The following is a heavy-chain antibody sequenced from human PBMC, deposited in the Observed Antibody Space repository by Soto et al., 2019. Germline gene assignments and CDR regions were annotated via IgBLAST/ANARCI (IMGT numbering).Heavy chain of an antibody. V-gene: IGHV1-24*01. D-gene: IGHD3-22*01. CDR2: FDPEDGET. Sequence: ASVKVSCKVSGYTLTELSMHWVRRAPGKGLEWMGGFDPEDGETIYAQKFQGRVTMTEDTSTDTAYMELSSLRSEDTAVYYCATDNGAGDYYDSSGSFDLWGRGTLVTVSS. J-gene: IGHJ2*01. CDR1: GYTLTELS. CDR3: ATDNGAGDYYDSSGSFDL.